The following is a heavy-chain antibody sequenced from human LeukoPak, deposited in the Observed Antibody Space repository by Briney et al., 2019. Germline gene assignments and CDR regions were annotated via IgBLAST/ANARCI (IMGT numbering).Heavy chain of an antibody. CDR1: GFTFSSYG. J-gene: IGHJ4*02. CDR2: IRYDGSNK. CDR3: ARGQGGWLRLPDY. D-gene: IGHD5-12*01. Sequence: GGSLRLSCAASGFTFSSYGMHWVRQAPGKGLEWVAFIRYDGSNKYYADSVKGRFTISRDNSKNTLYLQMNSLRAEDTAVYYCARGQGGWLRLPDYWGQGTLVTVSS. V-gene: IGHV3-30*02.